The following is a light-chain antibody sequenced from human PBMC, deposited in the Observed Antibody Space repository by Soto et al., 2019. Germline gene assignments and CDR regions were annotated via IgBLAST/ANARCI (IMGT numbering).Light chain of an antibody. CDR3: QTWGTGIHVV. V-gene: IGLV4-69*01. J-gene: IGLJ2*01. CDR2: LDSDGSH. Sequence: QSVLTQSPSASASLGASVKLTCTLSSGHSSYAIAWHQQQPEKGPRYLMKLDSDGSHTKGDSIPDRFSGSSAGAERYLTISNLQSEAEADYYCQTWGTGIHVVFGGGTKLTVL. CDR1: SGHSSYA.